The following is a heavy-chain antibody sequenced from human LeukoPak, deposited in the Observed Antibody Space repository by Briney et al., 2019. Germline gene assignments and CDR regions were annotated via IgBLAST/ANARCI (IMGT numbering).Heavy chain of an antibody. V-gene: IGHV3-30*02. Sequence: PGGSLRLSCAASGFSFSDHGMNWVRQAPGKGLEWVAFIRYDGSGKYYADSVKGRFTISRDNSKNTLYLQMGSLSAEDTAVYYCAKQATPGRYYFDYRGQGTLITASS. D-gene: IGHD2-2*01. CDR3: AKQATPGRYYFDY. CDR1: GFSFSDHG. J-gene: IGHJ4*02. CDR2: IRYDGSGK.